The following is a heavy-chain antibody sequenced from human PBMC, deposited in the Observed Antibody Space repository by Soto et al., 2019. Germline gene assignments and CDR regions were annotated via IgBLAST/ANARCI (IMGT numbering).Heavy chain of an antibody. J-gene: IGHJ6*02. Sequence: ASVKVSCKASGYTFTSYYMHWVRQAPGQGLEWMGIINPSGGSTSYAQKFQGRVTMTRDTSTSTVYMELSSLRSEDTAVYYCARDMVRDLDYYYYGMDVWGQGTTVTVS. CDR3: ARDMVRDLDYYYYGMDV. CDR2: INPSGGST. CDR1: GYTFTSYY. D-gene: IGHD3-10*01. V-gene: IGHV1-46*01.